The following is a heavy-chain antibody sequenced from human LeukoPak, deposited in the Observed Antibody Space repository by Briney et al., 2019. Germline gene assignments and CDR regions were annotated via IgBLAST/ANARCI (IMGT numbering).Heavy chain of an antibody. CDR3: ARDQDGADYGDYDWFDP. CDR2: IYTSGST. CDR1: GGSISSYY. J-gene: IGHJ5*02. D-gene: IGHD4-17*01. V-gene: IGHV4-4*07. Sequence: SETLSLTCTVSGGSISSYYWSWIRQPAGKGLEWIGRIYTSGSTNYNPSLKSRVTMSVDTSKNQFSLKLSSVTAADTAVYYCARDQDGADYGDYDWFDPWGQGTLVTVSS.